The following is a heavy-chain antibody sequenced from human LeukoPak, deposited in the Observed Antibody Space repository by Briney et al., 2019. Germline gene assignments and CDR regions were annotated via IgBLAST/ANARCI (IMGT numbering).Heavy chain of an antibody. D-gene: IGHD3-22*01. CDR1: GFTFSSYS. Sequence: AGGSLRLSCAASGFTFSSYSMNRVRQAPGKGLEWVSSISSSSSYIYYADSVKGRFTISRDNAKNSLYLQMNSLRAEDTAVYYCARDLYDSSGYIDAVFDPWGQGTLVTVSS. J-gene: IGHJ5*02. CDR2: ISSSSSYI. V-gene: IGHV3-21*01. CDR3: ARDLYDSSGYIDAVFDP.